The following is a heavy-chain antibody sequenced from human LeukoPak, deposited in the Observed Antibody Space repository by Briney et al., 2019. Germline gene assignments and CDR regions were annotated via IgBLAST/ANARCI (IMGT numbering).Heavy chain of an antibody. D-gene: IGHD2-2*01. CDR1: GFTFSSYT. Sequence: GGSLRLSCAASGFTFSSYTMNWVRQAPGKGLEWVSSITSSSDYMYYADSVKGRFTISRDNAKNSLYLQMNSLRAEDTAVCYCARDWGYCSCTSCFYYGMDVWGQGTTVTVSS. J-gene: IGHJ6*02. CDR2: ITSSSDYM. V-gene: IGHV3-21*01. CDR3: ARDWGYCSCTSCFYYGMDV.